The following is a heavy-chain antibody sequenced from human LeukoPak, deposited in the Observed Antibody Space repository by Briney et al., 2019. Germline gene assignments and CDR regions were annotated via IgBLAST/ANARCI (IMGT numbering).Heavy chain of an antibody. J-gene: IGHJ2*01. CDR1: GFTFSSYA. D-gene: IGHD3-9*01. CDR3: ARDPNLTSWYFDL. CDR2: ISYDRSNK. V-gene: IGHV3-30-3*01. Sequence: GGSLRLSCAASGFTFSSYAMHWVRQAPGKGLEWVPIISYDRSNKYYPDTVNIRFTISRDNSKNTLYLQINSLTAEDTSVYYCARDPNLTSWYFDLWGHGTLVTVSS.